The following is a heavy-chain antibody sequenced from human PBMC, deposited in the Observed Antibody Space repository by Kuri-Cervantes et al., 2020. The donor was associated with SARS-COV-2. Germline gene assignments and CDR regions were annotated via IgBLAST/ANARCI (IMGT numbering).Heavy chain of an antibody. V-gene: IGHV3-23*01. CDR2: ISGSGGGT. CDR3: AKDLGRPNWFDP. CDR1: GFTFSSYA. Sequence: GESLKISCAASGFTFSSYAMSWVRQAPGKGLEWVSAISGSGGGTYYADSVKGRFTISRDNSKNTLYLQMNSLRAEGTAVYYCAKDLGRPNWFDPWGQGTLVTVSS. J-gene: IGHJ5*02.